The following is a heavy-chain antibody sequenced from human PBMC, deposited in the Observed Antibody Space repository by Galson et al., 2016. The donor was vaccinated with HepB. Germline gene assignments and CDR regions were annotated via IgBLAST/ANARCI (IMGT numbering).Heavy chain of an antibody. CDR2: INGGGGFT. V-gene: IGHV3-23*01. CDR3: AKYRDHSSGYYPLDY. J-gene: IGHJ4*02. CDR1: GFTFTSYA. Sequence: SLRLSCAASGFTFTSYAMSWVRQAPGKGLEWVSAINGGGGFTYYADSVKGRFTISRDNSKNTVYPKMNSLRAEDTAVYYCAKYRDHSSGYYPLDYWGQGTLVTVSS. D-gene: IGHD3-22*01.